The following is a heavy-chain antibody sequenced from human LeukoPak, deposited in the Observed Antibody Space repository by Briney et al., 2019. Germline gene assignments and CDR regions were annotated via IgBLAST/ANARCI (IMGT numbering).Heavy chain of an antibody. V-gene: IGHV3-21*01. CDR1: GFPFSIYS. Sequence: GGSLRLSCAASGFPFSIYSMNWLRQAPGRGLEWVSSISSSSNYISYADSVKGRFTISRDNAKNSLYLQMNSLRAEDTAVYYCARAGPADYWGQGTLVTVSS. J-gene: IGHJ4*02. CDR3: ARAGPADY. CDR2: ISSSSNYI.